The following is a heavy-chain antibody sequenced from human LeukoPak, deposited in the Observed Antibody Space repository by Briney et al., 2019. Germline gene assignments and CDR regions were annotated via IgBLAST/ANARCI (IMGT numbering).Heavy chain of an antibody. D-gene: IGHD1-26*01. J-gene: IGHJ4*02. Sequence: ASVKVSCKSSGYTFTSYGISWVRQAPGRGLEGMGWISAYNGNTNYAQKLQDRVTMTTDTSTRTAYMELRSLRSDDTAVYYCATYSGSYPDSDYWGQGTLVTVSS. CDR1: GYTFTSYG. CDR2: ISAYNGNT. V-gene: IGHV1-18*01. CDR3: ATYSGSYPDSDY.